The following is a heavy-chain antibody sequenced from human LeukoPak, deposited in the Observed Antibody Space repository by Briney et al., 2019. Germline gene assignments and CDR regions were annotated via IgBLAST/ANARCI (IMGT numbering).Heavy chain of an antibody. CDR1: GYSISSGYY. J-gene: IGHJ6*03. CDR2: IYHSGST. D-gene: IGHD3-3*01. Sequence: PSETLSLTCAVSGYSISSGYYWGWIRQPPGKGLEWIGSIYHSGSTYYTPSLKSRVTISVDTSKNQFSLKLSSVTAADTAVYYCARSYYDFWSGYRYHYYYYMDVWGKGTTVTVSS. CDR3: ARSYYDFWSGYRYHYYYYMDV. V-gene: IGHV4-38-2*01.